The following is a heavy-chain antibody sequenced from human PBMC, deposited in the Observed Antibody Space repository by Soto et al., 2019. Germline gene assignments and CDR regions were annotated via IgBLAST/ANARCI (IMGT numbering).Heavy chain of an antibody. CDR2: ISAYNGNT. V-gene: IGHV1-18*01. D-gene: IGHD3-9*01. CDR1: GYTFASYG. J-gene: IGHJ5*02. Sequence: GASVKVSCKASGYTFASYGISWVRQAPGQGLEWMGWISAYNGNTNYAQKLQGRVTMTTDTSTSTAYMELRSLRSDDTAVYYCVALLRYFDPTRDWFDPWGQGTLVTVSS. CDR3: VALLRYFDPTRDWFDP.